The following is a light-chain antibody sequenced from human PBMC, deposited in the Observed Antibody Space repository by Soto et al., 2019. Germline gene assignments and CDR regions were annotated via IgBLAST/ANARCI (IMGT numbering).Light chain of an antibody. J-gene: IGKJ2*01. CDR1: QNINSK. V-gene: IGKV1-5*01. Sequence: DIQMTQSPSTLSASVGDRVAITCRASQNINSKLAWYQKKPVKAPKLLISDAYNLESGVPSRCSGSVSGTEFTLTIGVLQPDDFATYYWQQYDNYFRYTFGQGTTLDIK. CDR3: QQYDNYFRYT. CDR2: DAY.